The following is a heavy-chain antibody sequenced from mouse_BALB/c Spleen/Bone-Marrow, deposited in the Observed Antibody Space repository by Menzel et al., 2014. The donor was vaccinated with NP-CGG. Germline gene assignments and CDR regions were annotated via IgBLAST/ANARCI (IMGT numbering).Heavy chain of an antibody. CDR1: GYTLTSYW. Sequence: VQLQESGAELAKPGASVKMSCKASGYTLTSYWMHWVKQRPGQGLEWIGYINPSSGYTEFNQRFKDKATLTADRSSSTAYMQMSSLTAKDSAVYYCSRGYYVMDYWGQGTSVTVSS. CDR2: INPSSGYT. CDR3: SRGYYVMDY. J-gene: IGHJ4*01. V-gene: IGHV1-7*01.